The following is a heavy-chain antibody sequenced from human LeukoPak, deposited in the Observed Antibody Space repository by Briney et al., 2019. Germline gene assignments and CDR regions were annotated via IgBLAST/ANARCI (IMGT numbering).Heavy chain of an antibody. CDR2: ISSSSSYI. Sequence: GGSLRLSCAASGFILSTYTMNWVRQAPGKGLEWVSSISSSSSYIYYADSVKGRFTISRDNAKNSLYLQLNSLRAEDTAIYYCARGSDYHILTGYLDYWGQGTLVTVSS. CDR3: ARGSDYHILTGYLDY. CDR1: GFILSTYT. V-gene: IGHV3-21*01. J-gene: IGHJ4*02. D-gene: IGHD3-9*01.